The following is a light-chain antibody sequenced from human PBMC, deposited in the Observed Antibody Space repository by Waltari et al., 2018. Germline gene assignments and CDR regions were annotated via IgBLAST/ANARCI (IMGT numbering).Light chain of an antibody. CDR3: QSYDSSPGVV. J-gene: IGLJ2*01. Sequence: QSVLTQPPSVSGAPGQRVTISCTGSSSNIGAGFDVHWYQQLPSTAPKLLIVGNSRRPSGVPGRFSASKSGTSASLASSGLQAEDEADYYCQSYDSSPGVVFGGGTKLTVL. CDR2: GNS. CDR1: SSNIGAGFD. V-gene: IGLV1-40*01.